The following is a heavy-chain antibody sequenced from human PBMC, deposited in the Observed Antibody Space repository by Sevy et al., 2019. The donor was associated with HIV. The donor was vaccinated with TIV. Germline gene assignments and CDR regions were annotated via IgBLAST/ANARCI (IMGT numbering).Heavy chain of an antibody. J-gene: IGHJ6*02. D-gene: IGHD1-1*01. CDR3: ARELERLHYYYYYGMDV. CDR2: IKQDGSEK. CDR1: GFTFSSYW. Sequence: GGSLRLSCAASGFTFSSYWMSWVRQAPGKGLEWVANIKQDGSEKYYVDSVKGRFTISRDNAKNSLYLQMNSLRAEDTAVCYCARELERLHYYYYYGMDVWGQGTTVTVSS. V-gene: IGHV3-7*01.